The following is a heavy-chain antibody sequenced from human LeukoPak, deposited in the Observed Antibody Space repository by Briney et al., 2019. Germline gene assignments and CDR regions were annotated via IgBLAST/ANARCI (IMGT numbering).Heavy chain of an antibody. J-gene: IGHJ3*02. V-gene: IGHV1-2*02. CDR3: ARDEGYYDSSGYYYVGAFDI. D-gene: IGHD3-22*01. Sequence: ASVKVFCKASGYTFTGYYMHWVRHAPGQGLEGMGWINPNSGGTNYAQKFQGRVTMTRDTSISTAYMELSRLRSDEPAVYYCARDEGYYDSSGYYYVGAFDIWGQGTMVTVSS. CDR2: INPNSGGT. CDR1: GYTFTGYY.